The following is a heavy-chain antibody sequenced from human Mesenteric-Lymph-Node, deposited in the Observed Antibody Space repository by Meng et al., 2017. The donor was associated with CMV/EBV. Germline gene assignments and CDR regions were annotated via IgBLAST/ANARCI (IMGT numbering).Heavy chain of an antibody. D-gene: IGHD2-15*01. CDR2: IYHSGST. CDR1: GGSISSNYW. CDR3: AGIGGTTPLGY. J-gene: IGHJ4*02. V-gene: IGHV4-4*02. Sequence: LPCAGSGGSISSNYWWSWVRQPPGKGLEWIGEIYHSGSTNYNPSLKSRVTISVDKSKNQFSLKLTSVTAADTAVYYCAGIGGTTPLGYWGQGTLVTVSS.